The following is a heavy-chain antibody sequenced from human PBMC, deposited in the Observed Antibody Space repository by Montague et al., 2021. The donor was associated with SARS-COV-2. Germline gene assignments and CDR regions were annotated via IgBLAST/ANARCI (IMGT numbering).Heavy chain of an antibody. CDR2: IYYRGST. CDR1: TGSISRYY. CDR3: AREGLNNWFDP. J-gene: IGHJ5*02. Sequence: SETLSLTCTVSTGSISRYYLTWVRQPPGKRLEWIGYIYYRGSTNYNPSLGSRVTISVDTSKNQFSLKLRSVTAADTAVYFCAREGLNNWFDPWGQGTLVSVAS. V-gene: IGHV4-59*01.